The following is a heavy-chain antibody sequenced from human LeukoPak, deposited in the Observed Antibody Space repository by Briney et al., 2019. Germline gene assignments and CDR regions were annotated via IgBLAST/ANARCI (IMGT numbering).Heavy chain of an antibody. CDR1: GYSFSSKW. CDR3: ARLVVRGVIMYYFDY. CDR2: IYPGDSDT. D-gene: IGHD3-10*02. Sequence: GESLKISCKGSGYSFSSKWIGGVRQMPGKGLEWMGIIYPGDSDTRYSPSFQGQVTISADKFISTAFLQWSSLKASDTAMYYCARLVVRGVIMYYFDYWGQGSLVTVSS. V-gene: IGHV5-51*01. J-gene: IGHJ4*02.